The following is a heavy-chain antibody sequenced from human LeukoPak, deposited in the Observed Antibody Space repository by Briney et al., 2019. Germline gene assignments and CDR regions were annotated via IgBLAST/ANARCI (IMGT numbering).Heavy chain of an antibody. J-gene: IGHJ6*03. CDR2: IYYSGST. CDR1: GGSISSNSYY. V-gene: IGHV4-39*02. Sequence: SETLSLTCTVSGGSISSNSYYWDWIRQPPGTGLEWIGSIYYSGSTYYNPSLKSRVTISVDTSKNQFSLKLSSVTAADTAVYYCAREGYYYYYMDVWGKGTTVTISS. CDR3: AREGYYYYYMDV.